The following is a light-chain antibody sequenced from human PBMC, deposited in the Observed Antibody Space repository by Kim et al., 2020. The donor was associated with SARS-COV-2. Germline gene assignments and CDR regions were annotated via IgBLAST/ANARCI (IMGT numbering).Light chain of an antibody. J-gene: IGKJ2*01. CDR3: HQFGSSPYT. V-gene: IGKV3-20*01. Sequence: ESVLTQSPGTLSLSPGERATLSCRASQSLTSRHLAWYQQKPGQAPRLLMYEASSRAAGIPDRFSGSGSGTDFTLTISRLEPEDFAMYYCHQFGSSPYTFGQGTKLEI. CDR2: EAS. CDR1: QSLTSRH.